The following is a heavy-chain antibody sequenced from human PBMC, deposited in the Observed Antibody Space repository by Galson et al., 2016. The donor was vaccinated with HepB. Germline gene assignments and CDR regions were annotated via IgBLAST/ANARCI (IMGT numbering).Heavy chain of an antibody. V-gene: IGHV3-21*01. D-gene: IGHD2-2*01. CDR2: ISSSGTYV. CDR1: GFTFSRNN. CDR3: ARLGYCTSNRCYPGAFDL. Sequence: SLRLSCAAAGFTFSRNNMNWVRQAPGKGLEWVSFISSSGTYVYYEDSVKGRFTISRDNAKNSLYLQMSSLRAEDTAVYYCARLGYCTSNRCYPGAFDLWGQGTTVSVSS. J-gene: IGHJ3*01.